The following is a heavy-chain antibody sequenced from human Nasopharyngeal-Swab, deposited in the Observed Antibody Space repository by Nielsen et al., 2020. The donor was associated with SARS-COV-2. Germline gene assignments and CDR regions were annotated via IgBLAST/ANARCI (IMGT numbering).Heavy chain of an antibody. CDR3: AHSSGGDWNYPTLDY. J-gene: IGHJ4*02. CDR2: IYWDDDK. V-gene: IGHV2-5*02. Sequence: WSRNCPANALEWLALIYWDDDKRYSPSLKSRLTITKDTSKNQVVLTMTNMDPVDTATYYCAHSSGGDWNYPTLDYWGQGTLVTVSS. D-gene: IGHD1-7*01.